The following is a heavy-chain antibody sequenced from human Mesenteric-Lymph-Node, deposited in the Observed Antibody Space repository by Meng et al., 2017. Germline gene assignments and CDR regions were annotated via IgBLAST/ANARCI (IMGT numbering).Heavy chain of an antibody. D-gene: IGHD6-13*01. CDR1: GFTISSYN. CDR3: ARGWSSPDY. V-gene: IGHV3-21*01. J-gene: IGHJ4*02. CDR2: LSGSGETT. Sequence: EVQLVESGGGLVKPGGSLRLSCAGSGFTISSYNMIWVRQAPGKGLEWVSALSGSGETTEYADSVKGRFTISRDNAKNSLYLQMNNLRAEDTAVYYCARGWSSPDYWGQGTLVTVSS.